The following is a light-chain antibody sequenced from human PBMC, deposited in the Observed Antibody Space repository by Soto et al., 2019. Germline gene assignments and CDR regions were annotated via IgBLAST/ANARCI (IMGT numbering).Light chain of an antibody. Sequence: QSALTQPASVSGSPGQSITISCTGTSSDVGGYNYVSWYQQHPGKAPKLMIYDVSNRPSGVSNRFSGSKSGNTASLTISGLQDEDEADDYCSSYTSSSTLGVFGTGTKVTVL. CDR2: DVS. V-gene: IGLV2-14*01. CDR1: SSDVGGYNY. CDR3: SSYTSSSTLGV. J-gene: IGLJ1*01.